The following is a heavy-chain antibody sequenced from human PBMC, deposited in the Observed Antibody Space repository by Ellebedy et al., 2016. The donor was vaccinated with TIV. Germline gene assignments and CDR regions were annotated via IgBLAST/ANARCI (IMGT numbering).Heavy chain of an antibody. V-gene: IGHV4-34*01. CDR1: GGSFSGYY. D-gene: IGHD3-10*01. CDR2: INHSGST. J-gene: IGHJ4*02. CDR3: ARVRYYGSGTY. Sequence: GSLRLXXAVYGGSFSGYYWSWIRQPPGKGLEWIGEINHSGSTNYNPSLKSRVTISVDTSKNQFSLKLSSVTAADTAVYYCARVRYYGSGTYWGQGTLVTVSS.